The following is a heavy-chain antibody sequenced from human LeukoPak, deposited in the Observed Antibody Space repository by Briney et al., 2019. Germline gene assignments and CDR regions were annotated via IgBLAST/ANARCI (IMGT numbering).Heavy chain of an antibody. J-gene: IGHJ4*02. CDR2: IRYDGSNK. CDR1: GFTFSSYG. D-gene: IGHD5-18*01. Sequence: GGSLRLSCAASGFTFSSYGMHWVRQAPGKGLEWVAFIRYDGSNKYYADSVKGRFTISRANSKNTPSWQMNSLRADDTAVYYCAKRGTVHVVDTAMAGGLSFDYWGQGTLVTVSS. V-gene: IGHV3-30*02. CDR3: AKRGTVHVVDTAMAGGLSFDY.